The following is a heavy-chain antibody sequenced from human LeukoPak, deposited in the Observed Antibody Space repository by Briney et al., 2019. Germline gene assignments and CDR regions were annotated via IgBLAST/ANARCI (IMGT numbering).Heavy chain of an antibody. CDR1: GFSFSSYA. D-gene: IGHD3-22*01. J-gene: IGHJ4*02. V-gene: IGHV3-23*01. Sequence: GRSLRLSCAASGFSFSSYAMTWVRQAPGKGLEWVSAIRSGGDTTYYADAVKGRFTISRDSSKNTLFLQMNSLRAEDTAVYYCAKVRTTYYYDTSECFDYWGQGTLVTVSS. CDR2: IRSGGDTT. CDR3: AKVRTTYYYDTSECFDY.